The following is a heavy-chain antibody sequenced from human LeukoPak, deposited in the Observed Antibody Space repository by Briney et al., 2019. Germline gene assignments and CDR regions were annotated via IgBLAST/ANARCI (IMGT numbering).Heavy chain of an antibody. Sequence: GGSLRLSCAASGFTFSSYSMNWVRQAPGKGLEWVSSISSSSSYIYYADSVKGRFTISRDNAKNTLYLQMNSLRAEDTAVYYCTRGGGYSYGSFDYWGQGTLVTVSS. CDR1: GFTFSSYS. CDR2: ISSSSSYI. J-gene: IGHJ4*02. CDR3: TRGGGYSYGSFDY. D-gene: IGHD5-18*01. V-gene: IGHV3-21*01.